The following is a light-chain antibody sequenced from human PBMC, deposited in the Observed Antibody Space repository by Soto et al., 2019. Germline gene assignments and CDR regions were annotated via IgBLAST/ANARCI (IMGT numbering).Light chain of an antibody. CDR3: TSYTSSSTLL. CDR1: SSDVGGYNF. CDR2: EVS. J-gene: IGLJ1*01. Sequence: QSALTQPASVSGSPGQSITISCTGTSSDVGGYNFVSWYQHHPGKAPKPMIYEVSSRPSGVSNRFSGSKSGNTASLTISGLQAEDESDYYCTSYTSSSTLLFGTGTKVTVL. V-gene: IGLV2-14*01.